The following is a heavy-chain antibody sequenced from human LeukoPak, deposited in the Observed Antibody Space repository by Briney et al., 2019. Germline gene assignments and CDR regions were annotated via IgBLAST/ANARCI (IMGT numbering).Heavy chain of an antibody. CDR3: ARRGMDIVLMVYADDWFDP. J-gene: IGHJ5*02. Sequence: GASVKVSCKASGCTFTSYDINWVRQATGQGLEWMGWMNPNSGNTGYAQKFQGRVTMTRNTSISTAYMELSSLRSEDTAVYYCARRGMDIVLMVYADDWFDPWGQGTLVTVSS. CDR1: GCTFTSYD. D-gene: IGHD2-8*01. CDR2: MNPNSGNT. V-gene: IGHV1-8*01.